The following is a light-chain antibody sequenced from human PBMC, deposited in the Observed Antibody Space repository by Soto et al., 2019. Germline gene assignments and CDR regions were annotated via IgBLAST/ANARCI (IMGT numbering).Light chain of an antibody. V-gene: IGKV1-9*01. CDR3: QQLKSFPLS. J-gene: IGKJ4*01. CDR2: AAS. CDR1: QGISSS. Sequence: IQLTQSPSSLSASVGDRVTITCRASQGISSSLAWYQQQPGKAPKLLIYAASTLQSGVPSRFSGSGSGTDFTLTISSLQPEDFATYYCQQLKSFPLSFGGGTKVAIK.